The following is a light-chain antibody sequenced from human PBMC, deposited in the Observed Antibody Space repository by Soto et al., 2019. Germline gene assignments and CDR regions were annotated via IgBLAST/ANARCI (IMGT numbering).Light chain of an antibody. CDR3: QQNNNWPPWT. CDR1: QSVSSN. Sequence: IVMTQSPATLSVSPGERATLSCRASQSVSSNLAWYQQKPGQAPRLLIYGASPMATGIPARFSGSGSGTEFTLPISSLQSEDFAVYYCQQNNNWPPWTFGQGTKVEIK. J-gene: IGKJ1*01. CDR2: GAS. V-gene: IGKV3-15*01.